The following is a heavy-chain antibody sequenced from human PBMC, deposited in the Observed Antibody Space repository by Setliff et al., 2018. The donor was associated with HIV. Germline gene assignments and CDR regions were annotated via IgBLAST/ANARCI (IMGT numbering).Heavy chain of an antibody. Sequence: GGSLRLSCAASGFTFSNYAMSWVRQAPGEGLEWVSAILSTGERTFYADSVKGRFTISRDNSKNTLYLQMNSLRAEDTAVYYCARDFRDYVGKFDYWGQGTLVTVSS. D-gene: IGHD1-26*01. V-gene: IGHV3-23*01. CDR3: ARDFRDYVGKFDY. CDR1: GFTFSNYA. J-gene: IGHJ4*02. CDR2: ILSTGERT.